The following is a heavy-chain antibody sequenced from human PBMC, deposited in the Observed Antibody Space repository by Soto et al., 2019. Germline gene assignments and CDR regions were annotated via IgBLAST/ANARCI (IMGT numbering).Heavy chain of an antibody. CDR3: ARENGCSGGSCYSGVIDYYYYGMDV. CDR1: GGSISSGGYY. J-gene: IGHJ6*02. Sequence: SETLSLTCTVSGGSISSGGYYWSWIRQHPGKGLEWIGYIYYSGSTYYNPSLKSRVTISVDTSKNQFSLKLSSVTAADTAVYYCARENGCSGGSCYSGVIDYYYYGMDVWGQGTTVTVSS. CDR2: IYYSGST. D-gene: IGHD2-15*01. V-gene: IGHV4-31*03.